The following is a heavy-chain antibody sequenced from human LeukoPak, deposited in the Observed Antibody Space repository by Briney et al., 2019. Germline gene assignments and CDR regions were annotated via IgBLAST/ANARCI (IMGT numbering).Heavy chain of an antibody. CDR3: ARVRYGSGWYLGSANFDY. V-gene: IGHV4-34*01. D-gene: IGHD6-19*01. CDR2: INHSGST. J-gene: IGHJ4*02. CDR1: GGSFSGYY. Sequence: SETLSLTCAVYGGSFSGYYWSWIRQPPGKGLEWIGEINHSGSTNYNPSLKSRVTISVDTSKNQFSLKLSSVTAADTAVYYCARVRYGSGWYLGSANFDYWGQGTLVTVSS.